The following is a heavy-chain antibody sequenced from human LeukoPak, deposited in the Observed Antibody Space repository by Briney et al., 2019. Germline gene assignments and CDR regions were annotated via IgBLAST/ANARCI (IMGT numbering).Heavy chain of an antibody. CDR2: IDYSGST. CDR3: AVQYSYGPDY. D-gene: IGHD5-18*01. V-gene: IGHV4-59*01. CDR1: GGSIRHYY. Sequence: SETLSLTCTVSGGSIRHYYWTWIRQPPGKGLEWIGYIDYSGSTNCSPSLKSRVTISVDSSKNQFSLKLNSLTAADTAVYYCAVQYSYGPDYWGQGTLVTVSS. J-gene: IGHJ4*02.